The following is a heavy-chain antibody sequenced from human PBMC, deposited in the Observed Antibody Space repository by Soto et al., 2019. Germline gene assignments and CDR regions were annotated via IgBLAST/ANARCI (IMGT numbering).Heavy chain of an antibody. Sequence: PGGSLRLSCAASGFTFSSYAMSWVRQAPGKGLEWVSAISGSCGSTYYADSVKGRFTISRDNSKNTLYLQMNSLRAEDTAVYYCAKDPPLFCSSTSCLNWFDPWGQGTLVTVSS. J-gene: IGHJ5*02. CDR1: GFTFSSYA. D-gene: IGHD2-2*01. V-gene: IGHV3-23*01. CDR3: AKDPPLFCSSTSCLNWFDP. CDR2: ISGSCGST.